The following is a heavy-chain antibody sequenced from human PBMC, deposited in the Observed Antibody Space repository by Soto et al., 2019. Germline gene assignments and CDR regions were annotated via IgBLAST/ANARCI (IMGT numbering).Heavy chain of an antibody. CDR3: AKDYGDFQYYFDY. CDR1: GFTFSSYG. Sequence: QVQLVESGGGVVQPGRSLRLSCAASGFTFSSYGMHWVRQAPGKGLEWVAVISYDGSNKYYADSVKGRFTISRDNSKNTLYLQMNRLRAEDTAVYYCAKDYGDFQYYFDYWGQGTLVTVSS. CDR2: ISYDGSNK. D-gene: IGHD4-17*01. J-gene: IGHJ4*02. V-gene: IGHV3-30*18.